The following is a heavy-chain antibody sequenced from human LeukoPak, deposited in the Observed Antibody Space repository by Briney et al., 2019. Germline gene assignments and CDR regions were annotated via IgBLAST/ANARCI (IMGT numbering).Heavy chain of an antibody. D-gene: IGHD3-10*01. Sequence: SVKVSGKASGGTFSSYAISWVRQAPGQGLEWMGGIIPIFGTANYAQKFQGRVTITADKSTSTAYMELSSLRSEDTAVYYCARGSWFGEGGVVPTFDYWGQGTLVTVSS. CDR2: IIPIFGTA. V-gene: IGHV1-69*06. CDR1: GGTFSSYA. CDR3: ARGSWFGEGGVVPTFDY. J-gene: IGHJ4*02.